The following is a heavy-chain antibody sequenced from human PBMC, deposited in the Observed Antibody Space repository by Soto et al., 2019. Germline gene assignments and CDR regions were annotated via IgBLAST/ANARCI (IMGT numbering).Heavy chain of an antibody. J-gene: IGHJ6*03. CDR1: GYTFTSYD. CDR3: ARGRRIAAAHIWGYYYYMDV. D-gene: IGHD6-13*01. V-gene: IGHV1-8*01. Sequence: ASVKVSCKASGYTFTSYDINWVRQATGQGLEWMGWMNPNSGNTGYAQKFQGRVTMTRNTSISTAYMELSSLRSEDTAVYYCARGRRIAAAHIWGYYYYMDVWGKGTTVTVSS. CDR2: MNPNSGNT.